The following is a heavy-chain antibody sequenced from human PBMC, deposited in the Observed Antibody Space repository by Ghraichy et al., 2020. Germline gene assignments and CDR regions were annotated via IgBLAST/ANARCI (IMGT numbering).Heavy chain of an antibody. D-gene: IGHD6-19*01. Sequence: GESLNISCAASGFTFSSYAMSWVRQAPGKGLEWVSAISGSGGSTYYADSVKGRFTISRDNSKNTLYLQMNSLRAEDTAVYYCAKGHRKAQWLVLDYWGQGTLVTVSS. CDR1: GFTFSSYA. V-gene: IGHV3-23*01. J-gene: IGHJ4*02. CDR3: AKGHRKAQWLVLDY. CDR2: ISGSGGST.